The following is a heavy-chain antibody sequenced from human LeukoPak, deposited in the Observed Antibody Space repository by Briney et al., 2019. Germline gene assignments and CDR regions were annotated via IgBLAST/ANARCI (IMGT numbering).Heavy chain of an antibody. V-gene: IGHV3-33*01. Sequence: GGSLRLSCAASGFTFSTSGMHWVRQAPGKGLEWVAVIWYDGSNKHHAESVKGRFSISRDNSKSTLYLQMNSLRAEDTAVYYCARAPRSSGWYLPRGMDVWGQGTTVTVSS. CDR2: IWYDGSNK. J-gene: IGHJ6*02. CDR1: GFTFSTSG. CDR3: ARAPRSSGWYLPRGMDV. D-gene: IGHD6-19*01.